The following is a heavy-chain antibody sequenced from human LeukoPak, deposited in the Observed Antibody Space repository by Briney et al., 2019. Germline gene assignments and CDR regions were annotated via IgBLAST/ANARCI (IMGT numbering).Heavy chain of an antibody. D-gene: IGHD1-26*01. J-gene: IGHJ4*02. CDR3: ARDPKSGSYPDY. Sequence: GGSLRLSCAASGFTFSSYSMNWVRQAPGKGLEWVSSISSSSSYIYYADSVKGRFTISRDNAKNSLYLQMNSLRAEDTALYYCARDPKSGSYPDYWGQGTLVTVSS. CDR1: GFTFSSYS. V-gene: IGHV3-21*01. CDR2: ISSSSSYI.